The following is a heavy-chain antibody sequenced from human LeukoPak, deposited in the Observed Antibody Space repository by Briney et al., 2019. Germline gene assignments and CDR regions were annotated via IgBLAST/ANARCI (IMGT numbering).Heavy chain of an antibody. V-gene: IGHV3-72*01. J-gene: IGHJ4*02. Sequence: GGSLRLSCAASGFTFSSYAMSWVRQAPGKGLEWVGRIRKKVHSYTTEYAASVKGRFIISRDDSKNSLYLQMSSLKTEDTAVYYCVKDRYDSSGHHYSDFWGQGTLVTVSS. CDR2: IRKKVHSYTT. CDR1: GFTFSSYA. CDR3: VKDRYDSSGHHYSDF. D-gene: IGHD3-22*01.